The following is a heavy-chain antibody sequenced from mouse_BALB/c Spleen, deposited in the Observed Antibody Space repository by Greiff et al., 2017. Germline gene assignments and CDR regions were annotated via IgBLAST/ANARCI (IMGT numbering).Heavy chain of an antibody. CDR2: IRLKSNNYAT. J-gene: IGHJ3*01. Sequence: EVMLVESGGGLVQPGGSMKLSCVASGFTFSNYWMNWVRQSPEKGLEWVAEIRLKSNNYATHYAESVKGRFTISRDDSKSSVYLQMNNLRAEDTGIYYCTRGLTTAFAYWGQGTLVTVSA. CDR1: GFTFSNYW. V-gene: IGHV6-6*02. D-gene: IGHD1-2*01. CDR3: TRGLTTAFAY.